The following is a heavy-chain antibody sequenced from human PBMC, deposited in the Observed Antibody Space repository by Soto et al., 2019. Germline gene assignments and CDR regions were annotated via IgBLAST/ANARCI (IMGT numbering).Heavy chain of an antibody. CDR2: ISAYNGNT. Sequence: ASVKVSCKASGYTFTSYGFSWVRQAPGQGLEWMGWISAYNGNTNYAQKLRGRVTMTTDTSTSTAYMELRSLRSDDTAVYYCARDQFYTDGGPLDCWGQGTQVTVSS. CDR3: ARDQFYTDGGPLDC. CDR1: GYTFTSYG. J-gene: IGHJ4*02. V-gene: IGHV1-18*01. D-gene: IGHD2-2*02.